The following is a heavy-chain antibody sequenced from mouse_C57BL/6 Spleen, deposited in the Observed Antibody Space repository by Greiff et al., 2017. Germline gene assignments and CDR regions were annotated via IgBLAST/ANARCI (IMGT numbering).Heavy chain of an antibody. CDR2: IRNKANNHAT. D-gene: IGHD2-4*01. Sequence: EVKLVESGGGLVQPGGSMKLSCAASGFTFSDAWLDWVRQSPGQGLGWVAEIRNKANNHATYYAESVKGRITISRDDSKSSVYLQMNSLRAEDTGIYYCTRRPRDYDYDVGYWYFEGWGTGTTVTVSS. CDR1: GFTFSDAW. CDR3: TRRPRDYDYDVGYWYFEG. J-gene: IGHJ1*03. V-gene: IGHV6-6*01.